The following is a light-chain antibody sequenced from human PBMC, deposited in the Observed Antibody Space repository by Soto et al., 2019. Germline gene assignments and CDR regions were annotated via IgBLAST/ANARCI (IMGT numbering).Light chain of an antibody. CDR2: WAS. J-gene: IGKJ2*01. Sequence: DIVMTQSPDSLAVSLGERATINCKSSQSVLYSSNNKNYLAWYQQKPGQPPKLLISWASTRYSGVPDRFSGSGSGTYFTLTISSLQAEDVAVYYCQQCYSTPYTFGQGTKLETK. CDR1: QSVLYSSNNKNY. V-gene: IGKV4-1*01. CDR3: QQCYSTPYT.